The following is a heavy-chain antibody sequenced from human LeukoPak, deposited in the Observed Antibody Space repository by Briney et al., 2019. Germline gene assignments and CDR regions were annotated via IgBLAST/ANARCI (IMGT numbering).Heavy chain of an antibody. CDR3: ATHYDFWSGYSFDY. CDR1: GYTLTELS. Sequence: GASVKVSCKVSGYTLTELSMRWVRQAPGKGLEWMGGFDPEDGATIYAQKFQGRVTMTEDTSTDTAYMEVSSLRSEDTAVYFCATHYDFWSGYSFDYWGQGTLVTVSS. D-gene: IGHD3-3*01. CDR2: FDPEDGAT. V-gene: IGHV1-24*01. J-gene: IGHJ4*02.